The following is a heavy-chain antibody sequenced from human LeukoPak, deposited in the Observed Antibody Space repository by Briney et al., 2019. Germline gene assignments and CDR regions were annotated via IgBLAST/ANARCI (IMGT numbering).Heavy chain of an antibody. Sequence: EASVKVSCKASGYTFTNYDFSWVRQAPGQGLEWMGWISTYSGSTNYAQKLQGRVTMTTDTSTSIAYMELRNLSSDDTAVYYCARQGYGVTPHYATDDWGQGTLVTVSS. J-gene: IGHJ4*01. CDR1: GYTFTNYD. CDR2: ISTYSGST. CDR3: ARQGYGVTPHYATDD. D-gene: IGHD4-17*01. V-gene: IGHV1-18*01.